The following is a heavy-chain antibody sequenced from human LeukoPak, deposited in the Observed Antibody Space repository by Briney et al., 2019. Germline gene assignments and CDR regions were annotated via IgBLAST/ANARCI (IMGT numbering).Heavy chain of an antibody. V-gene: IGHV1-2*02. D-gene: IGHD2/OR15-2a*01. CDR2: LGPHSSAT. Sequence: ASVKVSCKSSGFTFTDYYIHWVRQAPGQGLEWMGYLGPHSSATSSPQEFQGRVTMTRDTSMSTAYMGLTRLTSDDTAVYYCAREGNGLLSKDFDYWGQGTLVTVSS. CDR3: AREGNGLLSKDFDY. J-gene: IGHJ4*02. CDR1: GFTFTDYY.